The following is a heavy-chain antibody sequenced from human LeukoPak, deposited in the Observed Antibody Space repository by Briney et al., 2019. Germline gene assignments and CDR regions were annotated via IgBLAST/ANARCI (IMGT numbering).Heavy chain of an antibody. CDR3: ASDRIEVDAFDI. CDR2: IYTSGST. Sequence: SETLSLTCTVSGGSISGDYWSWIRQPAGKGLEWIGRIYTSGSTNYNPSLKSRVTISVDTSKNQFSLKLSSVTAADTAVYYCASDRIEVDAFDIWGQGTMVTVSS. D-gene: IGHD2-15*01. J-gene: IGHJ3*02. V-gene: IGHV4-4*07. CDR1: GGSISGDY.